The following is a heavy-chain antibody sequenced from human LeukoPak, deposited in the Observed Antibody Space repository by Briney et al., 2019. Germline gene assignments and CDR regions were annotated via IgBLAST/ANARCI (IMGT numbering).Heavy chain of an antibody. CDR3: ASKRGLRRAFDI. V-gene: IGHV4-59*01. J-gene: IGHJ3*02. D-gene: IGHD3-10*01. CDR1: GGSMSSYY. Sequence: PSETLSLTCTVSGGSMSSYYWSWIRQPPGKGLEWIGYIYYSGSTNYNPSLRSRVTISVDTSKNQFSLKLSSVTAADTAVYYCASKRGLRRAFDIWGQGTMVTVSS. CDR2: IYYSGST.